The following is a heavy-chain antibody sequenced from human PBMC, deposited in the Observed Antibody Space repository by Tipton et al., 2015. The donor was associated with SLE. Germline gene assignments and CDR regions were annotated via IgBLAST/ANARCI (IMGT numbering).Heavy chain of an antibody. Sequence: SLRLSCAASGFTFNIHAMTWVRQAPGKGLKWVSGISGGRTYYADSVKGRFSISRDNSKNTLYLQMNSLRAEDTAVYYCAKAPISYYDSSGYLSVDYWGQGTLVTVSS. D-gene: IGHD3-22*01. CDR1: GFTFNIHA. J-gene: IGHJ4*02. V-gene: IGHV3-23*01. CDR2: ISGGRT. CDR3: AKAPISYYDSSGYLSVDY.